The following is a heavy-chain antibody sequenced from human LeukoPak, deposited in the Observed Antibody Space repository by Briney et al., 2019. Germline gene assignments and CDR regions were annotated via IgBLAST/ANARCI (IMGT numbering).Heavy chain of an antibody. CDR1: GGSISSYY. CDR2: IYYSGST. D-gene: IGHD6-13*01. CDR3: ARALSSSWLYYYYGMDV. J-gene: IGHJ6*02. V-gene: IGHV4-59*07. Sequence: SDTLSLTCTVSGGSISSYYWRWVRQPPGKGLEWIGYIYYSGSTNYNPALKRRVTISVDTSKNQFSLKLRSVTAADTAVYYCARALSSSWLYYYYGMDVWGQGTTVTVS.